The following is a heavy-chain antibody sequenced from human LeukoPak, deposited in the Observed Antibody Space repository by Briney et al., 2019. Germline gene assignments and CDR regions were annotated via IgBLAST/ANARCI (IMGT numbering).Heavy chain of an antibody. D-gene: IGHD6-13*01. Sequence: GGSLRLSCVVSGFTFSSYNMNWVRQAPGKGLEWVSSISTSNNYIYYADSVTGRFTISRDNAKNSLYLQMNGLRAEDTAVYYCARQGGGYSSSWYVEHYYYMDVWGKGTTVTVSS. J-gene: IGHJ6*03. V-gene: IGHV3-21*01. CDR3: ARQGGGYSSSWYVEHYYYMDV. CDR2: ISTSNNYI. CDR1: GFTFSSYN.